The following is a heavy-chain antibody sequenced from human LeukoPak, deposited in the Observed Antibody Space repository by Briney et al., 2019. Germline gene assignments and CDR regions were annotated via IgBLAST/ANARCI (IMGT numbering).Heavy chain of an antibody. CDR1: GASISSYY. CDR3: ARGTTLDY. Sequence: SETLSLTCTVSGASISSYYWSWIRQPAGKGLKWIGRIYTSGSTNYNPSFKSRVTMSVDTAKNQFSLKLSSVTAADAAVYYCARGTTLDYWGQGTLVTVSS. J-gene: IGHJ4*02. CDR2: IYTSGST. V-gene: IGHV4-4*07. D-gene: IGHD1-14*01.